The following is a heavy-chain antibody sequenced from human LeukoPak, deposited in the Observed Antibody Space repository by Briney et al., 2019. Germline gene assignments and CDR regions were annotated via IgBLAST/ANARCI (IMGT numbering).Heavy chain of an antibody. CDR3: ARGYYDSSDYEYFQH. Sequence: ASVKVSCKASGYTFTSYAMHWVRQAPGQGLEWMGWINPDSGGTNSAQKFQGRVTMTRDTSISTAYMGLSRLRSDDTAVYYCARGYYDSSDYEYFQHWGQGTLVTVSS. CDR2: INPDSGGT. CDR1: GYTFTSYA. J-gene: IGHJ1*01. V-gene: IGHV1-2*02. D-gene: IGHD3-22*01.